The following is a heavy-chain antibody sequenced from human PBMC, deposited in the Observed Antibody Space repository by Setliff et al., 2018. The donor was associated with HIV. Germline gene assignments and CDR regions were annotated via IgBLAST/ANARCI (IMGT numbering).Heavy chain of an antibody. Sequence: GGSLRLSCAASGFTFSQYGMHWVRQAPGKGLEWVSAISGSGGSTYYADSVKGRFTISRDNDKNSVHLQMTSLRAEDTAVYYRASSGSGSYINWFGPWGQGTLVTVSS. D-gene: IGHD3-10*01. CDR1: GFTFSQYG. J-gene: IGHJ5*02. CDR2: ISGSGGST. V-gene: IGHV3-23*01. CDR3: ASSGSGSYINWFGP.